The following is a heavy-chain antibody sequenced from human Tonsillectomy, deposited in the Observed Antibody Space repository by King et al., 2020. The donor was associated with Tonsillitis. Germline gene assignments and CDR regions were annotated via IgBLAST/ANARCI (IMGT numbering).Heavy chain of an antibody. J-gene: IGHJ6*02. CDR3: ARIRDLVPAAKYYYYGMDV. CDR1: GFSLSNARMG. V-gene: IGHV2-26*01. D-gene: IGHD2-2*01. CDR2: IFSNDEK. Sequence: TLKESGPVLVKPTETLTLTCTVSGFSLSNARMGVSWIRQPPGKALEWLAHIFSNDEKSYSTSLKSRLTISKDTSKSQVVLTMTNMDPVDTATYYCARIRDLVPAAKYYYYGMDVWGQGTTVTVSS.